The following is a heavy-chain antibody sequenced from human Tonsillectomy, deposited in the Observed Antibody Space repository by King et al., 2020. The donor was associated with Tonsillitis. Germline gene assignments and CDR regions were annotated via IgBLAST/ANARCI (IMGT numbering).Heavy chain of an antibody. CDR2: IFHSGYT. D-gene: IGHD6-19*01. CDR1: GYSISSGYY. Sequence: VQLQESGPGLVKPSETLSLTCDVSGYSISSGYYWGWIRQPPGKGLVWIGSIFHSGYTYYNPSLKSRVTISVDTSKNHFSLNLSSVTAADTAVYYCARGRYSSGWAYFDYWGQGTLVTVSS. CDR3: ARGRYSSGWAYFDY. V-gene: IGHV4-38-2*01. J-gene: IGHJ4*02.